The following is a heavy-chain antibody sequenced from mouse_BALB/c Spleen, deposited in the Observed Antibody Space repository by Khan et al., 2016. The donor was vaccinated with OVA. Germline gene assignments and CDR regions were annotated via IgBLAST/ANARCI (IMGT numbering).Heavy chain of an antibody. CDR2: ISYRGST. CDR1: GYSITSGYG. Sequence: EVELVESGPGLVKPSQSLSLTCTVTGYSITSGYGWNWIRQFPGNKLEWMGYISYRGSTNYNPSLKSRISLTRDTSKNQFFLQLNSVTTEETATYYCARTARIKYWGQGTTLTVSS. D-gene: IGHD1-2*01. V-gene: IGHV3-2*02. CDR3: ARTARIKY. J-gene: IGHJ2*01.